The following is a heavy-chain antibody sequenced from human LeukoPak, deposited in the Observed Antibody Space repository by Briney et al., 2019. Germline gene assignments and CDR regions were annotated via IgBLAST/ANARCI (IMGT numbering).Heavy chain of an antibody. D-gene: IGHD3-10*01. V-gene: IGHV4-59*01. CDR3: ASLYGSGSYYNFDY. Sequence: SETLSLTCSVSGVSISSYYWSWIRQPPGKGLEWIGYIFYSGSTNYNPSLKSRVTISVDTSKNQFSLRLSSVTAADTALYYCASLYGSGSYYNFDYWGQGTLVTVSS. CDR1: GVSISSYY. J-gene: IGHJ4*02. CDR2: IFYSGST.